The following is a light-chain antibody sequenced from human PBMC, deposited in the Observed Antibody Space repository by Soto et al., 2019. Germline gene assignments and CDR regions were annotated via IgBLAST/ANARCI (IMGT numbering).Light chain of an antibody. CDR3: QSYDSSLSGSVV. CDR1: SSNIGAEYD. CDR2: GNN. V-gene: IGLV1-40*01. J-gene: IGLJ2*01. Sequence: QSVLTQPPSVSGAPGQRVTIYCTGSSSNIGAEYDVHWYQQLPGAAPKLLIYGNNNRPSGVPDRFSGSKSGTSVSLAITGLQAEDEADYYCQSYDSSLSGSVVFGGGTKVTVL.